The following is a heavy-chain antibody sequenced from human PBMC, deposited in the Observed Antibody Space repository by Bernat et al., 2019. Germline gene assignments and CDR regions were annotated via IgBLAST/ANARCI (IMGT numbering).Heavy chain of an antibody. CDR1: GYTFTSYG. CDR3: ARDLPFRFLEWLGRGDDAFDI. D-gene: IGHD3-3*01. J-gene: IGHJ3*02. Sequence: QVQLVQSGAEVKKPGASVKVSCKASGYTFTSYGISWVRQAPGQGLEWMGWISAYNGNTNYAQKLQGRVTMTTDTSTSTAYMELRSLRSDDTAVYYCARDLPFRFLEWLGRGDDAFDIWGQWTMVTVSS. CDR2: ISAYNGNT. V-gene: IGHV1-18*01.